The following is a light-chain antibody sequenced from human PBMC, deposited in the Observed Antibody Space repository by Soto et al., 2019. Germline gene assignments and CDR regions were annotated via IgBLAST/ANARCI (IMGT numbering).Light chain of an antibody. J-gene: IGKJ4*02. Sequence: DVQLTQSPSSLSASVGDRVIITCRASRGVGRWLAWYQQKPEKAPKSLIYATSTLQSSVPSRFNGSGSGDHFSLTISSLQTEEVETEYCQQYGSFPQTCGRGTNV. CDR3: QQYGSFPQT. CDR2: ATS. V-gene: IGKV1D-16*01. CDR1: RGVGRW.